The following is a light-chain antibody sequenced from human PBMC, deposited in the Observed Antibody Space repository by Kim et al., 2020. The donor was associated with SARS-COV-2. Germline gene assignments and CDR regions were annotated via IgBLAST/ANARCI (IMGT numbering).Light chain of an antibody. CDR3: QQYGSSPYT. CDR1: QSVDSNY. Sequence: FSPGERATLSCRASQSVDSNYLAWFQQKPGQAPRLLIYVASSRATGIPDRFSGSGSGTDFTLTISRLEPEDFAVYYCQQYGSSPYTFGQGTKLEIK. V-gene: IGKV3-20*01. J-gene: IGKJ2*01. CDR2: VAS.